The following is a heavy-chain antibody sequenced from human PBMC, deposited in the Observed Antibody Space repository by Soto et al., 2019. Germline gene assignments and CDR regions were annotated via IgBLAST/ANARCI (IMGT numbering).Heavy chain of an antibody. CDR1: GGSISSSSYY. Sequence: QLQLQESGPGLVKPSETLSLTCTVSGGSISSSSYYWGWIRQPPGKGLEWIGSIYYSGSTYYNPSLKSRVTISVDTSKNQFSLKLSSVTAADTAVYYCASEPSTKILYYDILTGLFDYWGQGTLVTVSS. V-gene: IGHV4-39*01. CDR3: ASEPSTKILYYDILTGLFDY. D-gene: IGHD3-9*01. J-gene: IGHJ4*02. CDR2: IYYSGST.